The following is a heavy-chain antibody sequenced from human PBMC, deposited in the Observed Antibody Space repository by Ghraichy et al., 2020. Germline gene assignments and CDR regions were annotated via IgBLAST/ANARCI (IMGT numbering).Heavy chain of an antibody. CDR2: ISATGGTT. CDR3: AKAPSSGVGVGSFDY. CDR1: GFTFNSYA. Sequence: GGSLRLSCAASGFTFNSYAMSWVRQAPGKGLEWVSGISATGGTTYYADSVKGRFTIARDNSKNTLYLQMNSLRAEDTAVYYCAKAPSSGVGVGSFDYWGQGTLVTVSS. V-gene: IGHV3-23*01. D-gene: IGHD2-15*01. J-gene: IGHJ4*02.